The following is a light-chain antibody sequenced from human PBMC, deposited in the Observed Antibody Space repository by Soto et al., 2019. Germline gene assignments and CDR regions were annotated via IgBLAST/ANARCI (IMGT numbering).Light chain of an antibody. V-gene: IGKV3-15*01. CDR2: DAS. CDR1: QNVYNN. J-gene: IGKJ4*01. CDR3: QHCKTSPLT. Sequence: EIVMTQSPATLSVSPGEGATLSCKASQNVYNNLAWYQQRPGQPPRLLIYDASTRATGISARFSGSGYGTDFPLTISTLHSEVFAVYFCQHCKTSPLTFGGGPKV.